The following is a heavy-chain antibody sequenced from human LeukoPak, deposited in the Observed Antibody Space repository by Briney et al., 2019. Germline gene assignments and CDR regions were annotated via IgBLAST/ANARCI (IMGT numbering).Heavy chain of an antibody. Sequence: ASVKVSCKASGYTFTGYYIHWVRQAPGQGLEWMGWINPNSGDTNYAQKFQGEVTMTRDTSISTAYMELSRLRSDDTAVYYCARGVTGIYYDYYMDVWGKGTTVTVSS. J-gene: IGHJ6*03. CDR3: ARGVTGIYYDYYMDV. V-gene: IGHV1-2*02. CDR2: INPNSGDT. D-gene: IGHD3-10*01. CDR1: GYTFTGYY.